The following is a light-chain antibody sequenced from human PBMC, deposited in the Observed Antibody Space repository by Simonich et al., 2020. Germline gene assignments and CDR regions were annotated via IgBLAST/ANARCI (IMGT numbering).Light chain of an antibody. Sequence: EIVLTQSPGTLSLSPGERATLSCRASQSVSSSYLAWYQQKPGLAPRLLIYDASSRATGIPERFSGSGSGTDFTLTISRLEPEDFAVYYCQQYGSSPFTFGPGTKVDIK. CDR2: DAS. V-gene: IGKV3D-20*01. J-gene: IGKJ3*01. CDR3: QQYGSSPFT. CDR1: QSVSSSY.